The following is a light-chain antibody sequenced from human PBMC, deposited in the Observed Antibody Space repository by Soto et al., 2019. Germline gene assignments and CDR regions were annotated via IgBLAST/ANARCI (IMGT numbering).Light chain of an antibody. V-gene: IGKV1-33*01. CDR2: DVS. Sequence: DIQMTQSPSSLPASLGYRVTIACQASQDINNFLNWYQQKPGKAPKLLIYDVSNLEAGVPSRFSGSASGAHFTFTITSLQPEDFATYYCQQYHHVPYTFGQGTKVDI. J-gene: IGKJ2*01. CDR3: QQYHHVPYT. CDR1: QDINNF.